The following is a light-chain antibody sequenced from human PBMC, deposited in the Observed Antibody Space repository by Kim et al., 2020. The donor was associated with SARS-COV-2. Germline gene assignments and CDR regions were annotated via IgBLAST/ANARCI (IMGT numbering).Light chain of an antibody. CDR2: AAS. J-gene: IGKJ4*01. Sequence: DIQMTQSPSSLAASVGDRVTIACRASQSINTYFNWYQQKPGEAPKLLIYAASTLQSGVPSRFSGSGSGTDFTLTISSLQPEDFAIYSCQQSHTVPLLTFGGGTKVDIK. CDR3: QQSHTVPLLT. V-gene: IGKV1-39*01. CDR1: QSINTY.